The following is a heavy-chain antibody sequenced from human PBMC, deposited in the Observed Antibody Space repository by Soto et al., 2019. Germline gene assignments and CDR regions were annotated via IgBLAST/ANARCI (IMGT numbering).Heavy chain of an antibody. Sequence: ASVKVSCKVSGYTLTELSMHWVRQAPGKGLEWMGGFDPEDGETIYAQKFQGRVTMTEDTSTDTAYMELSSLRSEDTAVYYCATNMVRGVIIPGTYYMDVWGKGTTVTVSS. CDR2: FDPEDGET. J-gene: IGHJ6*03. CDR1: GYTLTELS. V-gene: IGHV1-24*01. CDR3: ATNMVRGVIIPGTYYMDV. D-gene: IGHD3-10*01.